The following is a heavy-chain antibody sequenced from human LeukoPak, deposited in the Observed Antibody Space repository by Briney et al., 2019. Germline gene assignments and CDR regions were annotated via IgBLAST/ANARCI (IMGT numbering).Heavy chain of an antibody. CDR2: ISGSGGST. Sequence: PGGSLRLSCAASGFTFSSYAMSWVRQAPGKRLEWVSAISGSGGSTYYADSVKGRFTISRDNSKNTLYLQMNSLRAEDTAVYYCATKSTRVVPAAIDYYYYMDVWGKGTTVTVSS. CDR1: GFTFSSYA. D-gene: IGHD2-2*01. CDR3: ATKSTRVVPAAIDYYYYMDV. V-gene: IGHV3-23*01. J-gene: IGHJ6*03.